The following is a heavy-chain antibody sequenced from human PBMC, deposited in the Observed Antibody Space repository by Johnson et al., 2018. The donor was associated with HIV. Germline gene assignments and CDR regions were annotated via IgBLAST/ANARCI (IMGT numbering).Heavy chain of an antibody. CDR3: ARDPPGTTAGAFDI. J-gene: IGHJ3*02. CDR1: GFTVSSNY. V-gene: IGHV3-53*01. Sequence: MLLVESGGGLVQPGGSLRLSCAASGFTVSSNYMSWVRQAPGKGLVWVSVIYSGGSTYYSDSVTDRFTISRDNSKNTLYLQMNSLRAEDTAVYYCARDPPGTTAGAFDIWGQGTMVTVSS. D-gene: IGHD1-7*01. CDR2: IYSGGST.